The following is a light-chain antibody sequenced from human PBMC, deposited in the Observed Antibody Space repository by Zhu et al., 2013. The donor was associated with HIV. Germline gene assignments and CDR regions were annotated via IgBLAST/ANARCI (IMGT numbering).Light chain of an antibody. V-gene: IGKV3-15*01. CDR3: QQYNNWPPLT. CDR2: GAS. Sequence: EIVLTQSPATLSLSPGERATLSCRASQSVSTFLAWYQQKPGQSPRLLFYGASNRATDVPARFSGSGSGAEFTLTISSLQSEDFAVYYCQQYNNWPPLTFGGGTKVEI. CDR1: QSVSTF. J-gene: IGKJ4*01.